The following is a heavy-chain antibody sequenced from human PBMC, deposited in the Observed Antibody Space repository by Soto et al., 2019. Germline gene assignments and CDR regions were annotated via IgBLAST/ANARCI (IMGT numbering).Heavy chain of an antibody. CDR3: SRRERAAGTDWWFDP. Sequence: SETLSLTCAVSGGSISSGGYSWSRIRQPPGKGLEWIGYIYYSGSTYYSPSLKSRVTISVDTSKNQFSLKLSSVTAADTAVYYCSRRERAAGTDWWFDPWGQGTLVTVSS. D-gene: IGHD6-13*01. CDR1: GGSISSGGYS. CDR2: IYYSGST. J-gene: IGHJ5*02. V-gene: IGHV4-30-2*03.